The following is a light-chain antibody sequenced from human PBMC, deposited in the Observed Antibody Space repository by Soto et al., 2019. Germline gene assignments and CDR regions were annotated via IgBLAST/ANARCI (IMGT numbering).Light chain of an antibody. CDR3: QQFHSFPIT. CDR2: DAS. J-gene: IGKJ5*01. V-gene: IGKV1-5*01. Sequence: DIQMTQSPSTLSASAGDRVTITCRASQSITIWLAWYQQKPGKAPKLLIYDASTLESGVPSRFSGSGSGTEFTLTISSLQPDDFATYYFQQFHSFPITFGHGTRLEIK. CDR1: QSITIW.